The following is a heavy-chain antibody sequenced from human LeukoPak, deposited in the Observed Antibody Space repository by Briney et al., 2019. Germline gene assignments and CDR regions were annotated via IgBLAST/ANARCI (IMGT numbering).Heavy chain of an antibody. CDR3: ARAGGGNYYDSSGSPFC. D-gene: IGHD3-22*01. J-gene: IGHJ4*02. Sequence: GGSLRLSCPASGFTFSSYSMNWVRQAPGKGLEWVSSISSSSSYIYYADSVKGRFTISRDNAKNSLYLQMNSLRAEDTAVYYCARAGGGNYYDSSGSPFCWGQGTLVTVSS. V-gene: IGHV3-21*01. CDR2: ISSSSSYI. CDR1: GFTFSSYS.